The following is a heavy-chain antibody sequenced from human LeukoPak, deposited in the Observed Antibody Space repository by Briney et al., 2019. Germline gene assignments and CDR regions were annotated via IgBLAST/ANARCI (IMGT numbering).Heavy chain of an antibody. CDR1: GYSINSGYY. J-gene: IGHJ5*02. V-gene: IGHV4-38-2*01. CDR2: IYYTGNT. Sequence: PSETLSLTCAVSGYSINSGYYWGWIRQPPGKGLEWIGNIYYTGNTYYNSSLKSRVTISLDTSKNQFSLKVISMTAADTAMYYCARAYGDYGAWFDPWGQGTLVIVSS. D-gene: IGHD4-17*01. CDR3: ARAYGDYGAWFDP.